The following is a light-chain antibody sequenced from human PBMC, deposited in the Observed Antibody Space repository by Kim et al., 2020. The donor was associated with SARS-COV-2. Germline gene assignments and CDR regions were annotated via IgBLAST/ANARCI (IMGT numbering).Light chain of an antibody. Sequence: DVMMTQSPLSLPVSLGQPASISCRSSQGLVNTDGNTYLSWFHQRPGQSPRRLIYKVSDRDSGVPDRFSGSGSGTDFTLKISRVEAEDVGLYYCMQGTYWPGTFGQGTKVDIK. J-gene: IGKJ1*01. CDR2: KVS. V-gene: IGKV2-30*01. CDR1: QGLVNTDGNTY. CDR3: MQGTYWPGT.